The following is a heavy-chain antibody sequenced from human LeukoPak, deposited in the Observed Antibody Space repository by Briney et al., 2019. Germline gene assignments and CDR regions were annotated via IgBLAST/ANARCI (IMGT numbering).Heavy chain of an antibody. Sequence: PGGSLRLSCAAYGYTLSSYRMPWVRRARGKGVVWVSRYNCDGSRTSYADSVKGRFTISRDNAKNTLYLQMNSLRAENTAVYYCARDVGWFGADAWSDPWGQGALVTVSS. CDR3: ARDVGWFGADAWSDP. CDR1: GYTLSSYR. CDR2: YNCDGSRT. V-gene: IGHV3-74*01. D-gene: IGHD3-10*01. J-gene: IGHJ5*02.